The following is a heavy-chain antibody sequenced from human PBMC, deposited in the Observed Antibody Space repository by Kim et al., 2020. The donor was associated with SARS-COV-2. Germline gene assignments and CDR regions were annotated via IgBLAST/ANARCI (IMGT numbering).Heavy chain of an antibody. CDR2: INSDGSST. CDR1: GFTFSSYW. CDR3: ARAAVLQQLVD. V-gene: IGHV3-74*01. D-gene: IGHD6-13*01. J-gene: IGHJ4*02. Sequence: GGSLRLSCAASGFTFSSYWMHWVRQAPGKGLVWVSRINSDGSSTSYADSVKGRFTISRDNAKNTLYLQMNSLRAEDTAVYYCARAAVLQQLVDWGQGTLVTVSS.